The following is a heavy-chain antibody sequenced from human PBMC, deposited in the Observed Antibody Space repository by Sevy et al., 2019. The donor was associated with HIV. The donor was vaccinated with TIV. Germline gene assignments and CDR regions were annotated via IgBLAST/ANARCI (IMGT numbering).Heavy chain of an antibody. CDR1: GFTFSSYD. V-gene: IGHV3-48*03. CDR3: TRNGGALDNGFDP. J-gene: IGHJ5*02. CDR2: ISRSGSSI. D-gene: IGHD2-8*01. Sequence: GGSLRLSCTASGFTFSSYDMNWVRQAPGKGLEWVSKISRSGSSIYYADSVKGRFTISRDNAKNSLNLQMNSLRAEDTAVYYCTRNGGALDNGFDPWGQGTLVTVSS.